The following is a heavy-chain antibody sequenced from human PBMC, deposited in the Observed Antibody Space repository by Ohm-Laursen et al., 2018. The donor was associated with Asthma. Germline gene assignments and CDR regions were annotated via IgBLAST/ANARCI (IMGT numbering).Heavy chain of an antibody. CDR3: ARRDFSGGDPSAAFDI. D-gene: IGHD2-21*02. CDR1: GFTFSNFA. J-gene: IGHJ3*02. CDR2: ITSDGSWT. V-gene: IGHV3-30-3*01. Sequence: SLRLSCAASGFTFSNFAMHWVRQAPGKGLEWVSIITSDGSWTSYADSVKGRFTISRDNSKNTLYMQMNSLRAEDTAVYYCARRDFSGGDPSAAFDIWGQWTMVTVSS.